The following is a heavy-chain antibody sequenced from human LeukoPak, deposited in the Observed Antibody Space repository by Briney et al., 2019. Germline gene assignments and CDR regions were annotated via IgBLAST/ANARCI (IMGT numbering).Heavy chain of an antibody. Sequence: PSETLSLTCTVSGGSISSYYWSWIRQPPGKGLEWIGYIYYSGSTNYNPSLKSRVTISVDTSKNQFSLKLSSETAADTAVYYCASTLYYYDSRNYFDYWGQGTLVTVSS. J-gene: IGHJ4*02. D-gene: IGHD3-22*01. CDR3: ASTLYYYDSRNYFDY. CDR2: IYYSGST. CDR1: GGSISSYY. V-gene: IGHV4-59*01.